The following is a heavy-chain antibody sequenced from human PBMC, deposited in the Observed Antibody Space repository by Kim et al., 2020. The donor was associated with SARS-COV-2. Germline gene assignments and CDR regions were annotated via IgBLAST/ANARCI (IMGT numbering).Heavy chain of an antibody. D-gene: IGHD2-15*01. CDR2: IYYSGST. CDR1: GGSISSYY. CDR3: ARSDPVLGYCSGGSCHTFPDAFDI. Sequence: SETLSLTCTVSGGSISSYYWSWIRQPPGKGLEWIGYIYYSGSTNYNPSLKSRVTISVDTSKNQFSLKLSSVTAADTAVYYCARSDPVLGYCSGGSCHTFPDAFDIWGQGTMVTVSS. J-gene: IGHJ3*02. V-gene: IGHV4-59*01.